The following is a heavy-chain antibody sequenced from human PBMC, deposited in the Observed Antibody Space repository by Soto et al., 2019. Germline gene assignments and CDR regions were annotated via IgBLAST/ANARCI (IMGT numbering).Heavy chain of an antibody. CDR3: AREYSSGWSFLLDY. Sequence: GGSLRLSCAASGFTFSSYLMTWVRQAPGKGLQWVANIKLDGSEKSYVDSVKGRFTISRDNAKNSLYLQMNSLRAEDTAVYYCAREYSSGWSFLLDYWGQGTLVTVSS. V-gene: IGHV3-7*03. CDR2: IKLDGSEK. D-gene: IGHD6-19*01. CDR1: GFTFSSYL. J-gene: IGHJ4*02.